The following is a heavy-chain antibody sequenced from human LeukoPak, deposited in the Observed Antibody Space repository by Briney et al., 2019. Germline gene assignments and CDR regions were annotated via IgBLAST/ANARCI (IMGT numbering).Heavy chain of an antibody. D-gene: IGHD4-23*01. Sequence: SETLSLTCTVSGDSISSGNYYWSWIRQPPGKGLEWIGYIYYSGSTNYNPSLKSRVTISVDTSKNQFSLKLSSVTAADTAVYYCASYGGIGGNYFDYWGQGTLVTVSS. CDR1: GDSISSGNYY. J-gene: IGHJ4*02. V-gene: IGHV4-61*01. CDR2: IYYSGST. CDR3: ASYGGIGGNYFDY.